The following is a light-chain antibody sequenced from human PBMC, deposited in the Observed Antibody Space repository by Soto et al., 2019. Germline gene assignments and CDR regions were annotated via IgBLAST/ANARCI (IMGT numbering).Light chain of an antibody. CDR3: SSYAGSGTGV. Sequence: QSALTQPPSASGSPGQSVTLSCTGTSSDVGNYNYVSWYQQHPNKAPKLIISEVYKRPSGVPARFSGSKSGNTASLTVSGLQADDEADYYCSSYAGSGTGVFGTGTKLTVL. CDR1: SSDVGNYNY. J-gene: IGLJ1*01. CDR2: EVY. V-gene: IGLV2-8*01.